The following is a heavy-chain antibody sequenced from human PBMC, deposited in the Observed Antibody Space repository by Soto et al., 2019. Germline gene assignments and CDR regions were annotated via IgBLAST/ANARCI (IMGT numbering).Heavy chain of an antibody. D-gene: IGHD6-19*01. J-gene: IGHJ4*02. V-gene: IGHV3-74*03. CDR2: INSDGSST. Sequence: EVQLVESGGGLVQPGGSPRLSCAVSGFTFSNYWMHWVRQTPGKGLVWVSRINSDGSSTKYADSVKGRFTISRDNAKNTLYLQMSSLRAEDTAVYYCATGSGWYSPDYWGQGTLVTVSS. CDR3: ATGSGWYSPDY. CDR1: GFTFSNYW.